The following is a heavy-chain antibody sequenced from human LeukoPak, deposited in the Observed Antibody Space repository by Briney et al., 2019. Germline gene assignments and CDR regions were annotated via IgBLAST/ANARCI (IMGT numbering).Heavy chain of an antibody. CDR1: GGSISSSSYY. V-gene: IGHV4-39*07. CDR2: IYYSGST. J-gene: IGHJ4*02. Sequence: SETLSLTCTVSGGSISSSSYYWGWIRQPPGKGLEWIGSIYYSGSTYYNPSLKSRVTISVDTSKNQFSLKLSSVTAADTAVYYCARMYSSGWHVRDYWGQGTLVTVSS. CDR3: ARMYSSGWHVRDY. D-gene: IGHD6-19*01.